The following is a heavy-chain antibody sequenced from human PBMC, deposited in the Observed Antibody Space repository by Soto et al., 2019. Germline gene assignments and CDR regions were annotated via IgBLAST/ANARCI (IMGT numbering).Heavy chain of an antibody. CDR1: GGSISSYY. CDR3: PRALGWGLLDI. D-gene: IGHD1-26*01. J-gene: IGHJ3*02. Sequence: PSETLSLTCTVSGGSISSYYWSWIRQPPGKVREWIGYFIKSGSTNHNPPLKSRVTISVDTSKNLFPRKLASGPAADRAVYYWPRALGWGLLDIGGQGKMVTVS. CDR2: FIKSGST. V-gene: IGHV4-59*01.